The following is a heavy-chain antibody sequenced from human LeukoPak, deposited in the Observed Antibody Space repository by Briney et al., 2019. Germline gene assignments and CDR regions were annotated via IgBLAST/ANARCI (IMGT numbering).Heavy chain of an antibody. Sequence: GGSLRLSCAASGFTFSSYSMNWVRQAPGKGLEWVSSISSSSSYIYYADSVKGRFTTSRDNAKNSLYLQMNSLRAEDTAVYYCARALTDYGEPTGLLWGQGTTVTVSS. J-gene: IGHJ6*02. V-gene: IGHV3-21*01. CDR3: ARALTDYGEPTGLL. CDR1: GFTFSSYS. CDR2: ISSSSSYI. D-gene: IGHD4-17*01.